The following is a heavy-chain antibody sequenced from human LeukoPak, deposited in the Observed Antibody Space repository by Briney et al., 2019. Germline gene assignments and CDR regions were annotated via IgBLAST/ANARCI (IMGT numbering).Heavy chain of an antibody. D-gene: IGHD6-19*01. CDR2: IYYSGST. V-gene: IGHV4-39*07. CDR1: GVSISSSSYY. Sequence: PSETLSLTCTVSGVSISSSSYYWGWIRQPPGKGLEWIGSIYYSGSTYYNPSLTSRVTISIDTSKNHFSLKLSSVTAADTAVYYCARLIAVAGTFYYFDYWGQGTLVTVSS. CDR3: ARLIAVAGTFYYFDY. J-gene: IGHJ4*02.